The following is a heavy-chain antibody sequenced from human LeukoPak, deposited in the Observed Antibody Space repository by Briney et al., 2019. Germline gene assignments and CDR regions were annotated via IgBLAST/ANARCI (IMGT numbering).Heavy chain of an antibody. J-gene: IGHJ4*02. CDR2: IYYSGST. CDR1: GGSISSGDYY. V-gene: IGHV4-30-4*01. CDR3: ATAMSGGDSMMVDY. Sequence: SETLSLTCTVSGGSISSGDYYWSWIRQPPGKGLEWIGYIYYSGSTYYNPSLKSRVTISVDTSKNQFSLKLSSVTAADTAVYYCATAMSGGDSMMVDYWGQGTLVTVSS. D-gene: IGHD2-21*02.